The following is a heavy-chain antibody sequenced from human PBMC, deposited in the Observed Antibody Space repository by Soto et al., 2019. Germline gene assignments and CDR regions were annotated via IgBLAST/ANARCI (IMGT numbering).Heavy chain of an antibody. CDR1: GGSISSYY. CDR2: IYYSGST. Sequence: PSETLSLTCTVSGGSISSYYWSWIRQPPGKGLEWIGYIYYSGSTNYNPSLKSRVTISVDTSKNQFSLKLSSVTAADTAVYYCARSHYYGSGSYYNVADYYGMDVWGQGTTVTVS. J-gene: IGHJ6*02. V-gene: IGHV4-59*01. CDR3: ARSHYYGSGSYYNVADYYGMDV. D-gene: IGHD3-10*01.